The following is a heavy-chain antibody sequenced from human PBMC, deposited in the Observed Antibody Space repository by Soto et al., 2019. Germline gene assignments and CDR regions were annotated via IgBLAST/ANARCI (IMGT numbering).Heavy chain of an antibody. Sequence: QVQLVQSGAEVKKPGASVKVSCKASGYTFTSYAMHWVRQAPGQRLEWMGWINAGNGNTKYSQKFQGRVTITRDTSASTAYMELSSLRSEDTAVYYCARDSRQQLVGWYFDLWGRGTLATVSS. CDR1: GYTFTSYA. CDR2: INAGNGNT. J-gene: IGHJ2*01. D-gene: IGHD6-13*01. CDR3: ARDSRQQLVGWYFDL. V-gene: IGHV1-3*01.